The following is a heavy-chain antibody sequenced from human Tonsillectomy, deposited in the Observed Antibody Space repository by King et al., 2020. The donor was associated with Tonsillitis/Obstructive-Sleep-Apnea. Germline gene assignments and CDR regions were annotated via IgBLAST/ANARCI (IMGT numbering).Heavy chain of an antibody. CDR2: IKQDGRDK. CDR1: GFTFSRSW. V-gene: IGHV3-7*04. D-gene: IGHD1-14*01. Sequence: VQLVESGGGLVQPGGSLRLSCAASGFTFSRSWMSWVRQAPGKGLEWRADIKQDGRDKYYVDSVKGRFTISRDNAKNSLYLQINALRAEDPAVYYCARDSGISDTNCRYFDRWRRRTPVTVSS. J-gene: IGHJ2*01. CDR3: ARDSGISDTNCRYFDR.